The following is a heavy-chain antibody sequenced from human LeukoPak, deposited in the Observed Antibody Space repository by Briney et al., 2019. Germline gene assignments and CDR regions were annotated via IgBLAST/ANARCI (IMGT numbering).Heavy chain of an antibody. CDR2: IYYSGST. J-gene: IGHJ6*03. Sequence: SETLSLTCTVSGGSISSSSYYWGWIRQPPGKGLEWIGSIYYSGSTYYNPSLKSRVTISVDTSKNQFSLKLSSVTAADTAVYYCARTGSGSYYRGGDYYYYMDVWGKGTTVTVSS. V-gene: IGHV4-39*07. CDR1: GGSISSSSYY. D-gene: IGHD3-10*01. CDR3: ARTGSGSYYRGGDYYYYMDV.